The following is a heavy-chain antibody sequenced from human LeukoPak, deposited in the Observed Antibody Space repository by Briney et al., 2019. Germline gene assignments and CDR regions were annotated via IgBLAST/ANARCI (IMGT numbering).Heavy chain of an antibody. D-gene: IGHD2/OR15-2a*01. V-gene: IGHV4-34*01. CDR2: INHSGST. CDR3: ARTIVFPGWFDP. J-gene: IGHJ5*02. CDR1: GGSFSGYY. Sequence: SETLSLTCAVYGGSFSGYYWSWIRQPPGKGLEWIGEINHSGSTNYNPSLKSRVTISVDTSKNQLSLKVRSVTAADTAVYYCARTIVFPGWFDPWGQGTLVTVSS.